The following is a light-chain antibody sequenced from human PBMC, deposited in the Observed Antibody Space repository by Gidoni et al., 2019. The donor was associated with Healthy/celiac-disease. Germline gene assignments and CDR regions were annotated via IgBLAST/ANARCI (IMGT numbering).Light chain of an antibody. CDR3: QQYNXWPPALT. J-gene: IGKJ4*01. V-gene: IGKV3-15*01. CDR1: QCVSSN. Sequence: IVMTQSPATMSVPLGERATLSCRASQCVSSNVAWYQRIPGQAPRLLIYGASTRAPGIQAXFSXXXSGTXFSLTISSLXSEDXAVYYCQQYNXWPPALTFGGGTKVEIK. CDR2: GAS.